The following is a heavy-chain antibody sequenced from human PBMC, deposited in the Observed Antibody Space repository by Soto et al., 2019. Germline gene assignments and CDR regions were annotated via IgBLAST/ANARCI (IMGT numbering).Heavy chain of an antibody. V-gene: IGHV4-39*01. D-gene: IGHD3-10*01. CDR1: GGSISSSSYY. CDR2: IYYSGST. Sequence: KPSETLSLTCTVSGGSISSSSYYWGWIRQPPGKGLEWIGSIYYSGSTYYNPSLKSRVTISVDTSKNQFSLKLSSVTAADTAVYYCARGILSMVRGVIITRYGMDVWGQGTTVTVSS. J-gene: IGHJ6*02. CDR3: ARGILSMVRGVIITRYGMDV.